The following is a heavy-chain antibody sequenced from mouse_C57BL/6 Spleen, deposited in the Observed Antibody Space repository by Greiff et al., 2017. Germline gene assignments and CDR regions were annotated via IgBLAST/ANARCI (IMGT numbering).Heavy chain of an antibody. J-gene: IGHJ4*01. Sequence: EVQLQQSGPELVKPGASVKISCKASGYSFTGYYMNWVKQSPEKSLEWIGEINPSTGGTTYNQKFKAKATLTVDKSSSTAYMQLKSLTSEDSAVYYCARFPYYYAMDYWGQGTSVTVSS. CDR3: ARFPYYYAMDY. V-gene: IGHV1-42*01. CDR2: INPSTGGT. CDR1: GYSFTGYY.